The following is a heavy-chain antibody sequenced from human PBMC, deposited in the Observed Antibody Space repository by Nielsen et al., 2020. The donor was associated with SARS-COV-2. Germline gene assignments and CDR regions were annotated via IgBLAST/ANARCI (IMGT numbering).Heavy chain of an antibody. V-gene: IGHV5-51*01. Sequence: GESLKISCEASGYSFSSYWIAWVRQRPGKGLEWMGIIYPCDSETKYSPSFQGQVTMSVDKSLRTAYLQWRTLKASDTAMYYCARRHMIPFGAGTYHFDFWGQGTLVTVSS. D-gene: IGHD3-16*01. J-gene: IGHJ4*02. CDR3: ARRHMIPFGAGTYHFDF. CDR1: GYSFSSYW. CDR2: IYPCDSET.